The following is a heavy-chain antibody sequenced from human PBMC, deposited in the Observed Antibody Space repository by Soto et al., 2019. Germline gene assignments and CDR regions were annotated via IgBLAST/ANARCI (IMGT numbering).Heavy chain of an antibody. CDR1: GGSFSGYY. D-gene: IGHD5-18*01. J-gene: IGHJ4*02. CDR3: ARVGNSYGYGIDY. CDR2: INHSGST. V-gene: IGHV4-34*01. Sequence: SETLSLTCAVYGGSFSGYYWSWIRQPPGKGLEWIGEINHSGSTNYNPSLKSRVTISVDTSKNQFSLKLSSVTAADTAVYYCARVGNSYGYGIDYWGQRTLVTVSS.